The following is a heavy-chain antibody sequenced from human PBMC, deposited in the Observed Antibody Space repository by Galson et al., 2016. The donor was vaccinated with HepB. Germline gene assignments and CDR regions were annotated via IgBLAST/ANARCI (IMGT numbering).Heavy chain of an antibody. CDR2: ISSSSNYI. D-gene: IGHD3-10*01. CDR3: ARAGSGNSKYYYDYGMDV. J-gene: IGHJ6*02. Sequence: SLRLSCAASGFTFGSNGMNWVRQAPGKGLEWVSSISSSSNYIYYADSVKGRFTISRDRAKNSLYLQMNSLRAGDTAVYFCARAGSGNSKYYYDYGMDVWGQETTFTVSS. V-gene: IGHV3-21*01. CDR1: GFTFGSNG.